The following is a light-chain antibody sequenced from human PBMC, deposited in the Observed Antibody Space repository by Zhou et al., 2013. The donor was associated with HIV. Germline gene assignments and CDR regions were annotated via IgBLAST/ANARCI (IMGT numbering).Light chain of an antibody. V-gene: IGKV1D-16*01. J-gene: IGKJ1*01. CDR2: AAS. CDR3: QQYNSYPWT. CDR1: RDINVW. Sequence: DIQMTQSPSFVSASVGDSVNITCRASRDINVWLDWYQQSPGRAPKLLIFAASSLHTGVPSRFSGSRSGTEFTLTISSLQPEDFATYYCQQYNSYPWTFGQGTKVEIK.